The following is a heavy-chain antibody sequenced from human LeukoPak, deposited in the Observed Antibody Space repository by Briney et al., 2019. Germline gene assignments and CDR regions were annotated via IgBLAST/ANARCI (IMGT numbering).Heavy chain of an antibody. Sequence: LETLSLTCAVYGGSFSGYYWGWIRQPPGKGLEWIGEINHSGSTNYNPSLKSRVTISVDTSKNQFSLKLGSVTAADTAVYYCARRSSYYYGSGSYARWFDPWGQGTLVTVSS. D-gene: IGHD3-10*01. CDR3: ARRSSYYYGSGSYARWFDP. V-gene: IGHV4-34*01. J-gene: IGHJ5*02. CDR2: INHSGST. CDR1: GGSFSGYY.